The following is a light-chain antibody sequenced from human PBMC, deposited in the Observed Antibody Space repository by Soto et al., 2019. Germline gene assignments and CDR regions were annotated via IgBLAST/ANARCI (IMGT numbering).Light chain of an antibody. CDR3: HQYGISP. CDR2: GAS. V-gene: IGKV2-30*01. Sequence: DVLMTQSPLSLPVTHGHPASISCRSSPSLVFSDGNTYLNWFQQRPGQSPRRLIYGASSRATGIPDRFSGSGSGTEFTLTSSRLEPEDLAVYYFHQYGISPFGGGTKVDIK. J-gene: IGKJ4*01. CDR1: PSLVFSDGNTY.